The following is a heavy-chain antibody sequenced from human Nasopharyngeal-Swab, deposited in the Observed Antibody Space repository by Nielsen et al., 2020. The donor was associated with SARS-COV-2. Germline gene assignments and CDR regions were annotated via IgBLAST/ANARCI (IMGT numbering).Heavy chain of an antibody. CDR3: ARVDDSSGYVGY. D-gene: IGHD3-22*01. J-gene: IGHJ4*02. CDR2: IFYTGST. Sequence: SETLSLTCAVYGGSFSGYYWSWIRQPPGKGLEWIGYIFYTGSTNYNPSLKSRVTMSLDTSKNQFSLNLSSVTAADTAVYYCARVDDSSGYVGYWGQGTLVTVSS. V-gene: IGHV4-59*01. CDR1: GGSFSGYY.